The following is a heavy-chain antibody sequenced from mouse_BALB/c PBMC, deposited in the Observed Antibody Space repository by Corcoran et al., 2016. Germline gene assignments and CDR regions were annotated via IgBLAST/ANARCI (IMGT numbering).Heavy chain of an antibody. Sequence: DVQLQESGPGLVKPSQSLSLTCSVTGYSITSGYYWNWIRQFPGNKLEWMGYISYDGSNNYNPSLKNRISITRDTSKNQFFLKLNSVTTEDTATYYCARKESPPYFDVWGAGTTVTVSS. CDR1: GYSITSGYY. CDR2: ISYDGSN. J-gene: IGHJ1*01. V-gene: IGHV3-6*02. CDR3: ARKESPPYFDV.